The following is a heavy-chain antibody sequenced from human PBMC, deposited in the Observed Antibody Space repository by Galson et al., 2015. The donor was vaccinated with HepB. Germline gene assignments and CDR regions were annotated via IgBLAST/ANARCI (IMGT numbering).Heavy chain of an antibody. CDR1: GGSFSGYY. CDR3: ARVGNWNPYSFDP. J-gene: IGHJ5*02. V-gene: IGHV4-34*09. CDR2: INHSGST. D-gene: IGHD1-20*01. Sequence: TLSLTCAVYGGSFSGYYWSWIRQPPGKGLEWIGEINHSGSTNYNPSLKSRVTISVDTSKNQFSLKLSSVTAADTAVYYCARVGNWNPYSFDPWGQGTLVTVSS.